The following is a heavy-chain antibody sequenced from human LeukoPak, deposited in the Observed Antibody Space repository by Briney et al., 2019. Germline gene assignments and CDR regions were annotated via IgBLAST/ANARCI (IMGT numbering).Heavy chain of an antibody. CDR2: IYYSGST. J-gene: IGHJ5*02. CDR3: ARNLGSRDRFAP. CDR1: GGSISSSSYY. D-gene: IGHD3-10*01. Sequence: SETLSLTCTVSGGSISSSSYYWGWIRQPPGKGLEWIGSIYYSGSTYYNPSLKSRVTISVDTSKNQFSLKLSSVTAADTAVYYCARNLGSRDRFAPWGQGTLVTVSS. V-gene: IGHV4-39*07.